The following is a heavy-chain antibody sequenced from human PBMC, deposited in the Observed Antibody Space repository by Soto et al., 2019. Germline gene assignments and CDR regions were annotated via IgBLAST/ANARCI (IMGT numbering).Heavy chain of an antibody. CDR3: ARSSSSAELDY. Sequence: GGSLRLSCAASGFTFSSYGMHWVRQAPGKGLEWVAVIWYDGSNKYYADSVKGRFTISRDNSKNTLYLQMNSLRAEDTAVYYCARSSSSAELDYWGQGTLVTVSS. V-gene: IGHV3-33*01. J-gene: IGHJ4*02. CDR2: IWYDGSNK. CDR1: GFTFSSYG. D-gene: IGHD6-6*01.